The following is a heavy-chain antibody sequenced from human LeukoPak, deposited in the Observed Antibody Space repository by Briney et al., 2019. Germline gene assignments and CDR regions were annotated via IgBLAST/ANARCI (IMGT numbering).Heavy chain of an antibody. Sequence: SVKVSCKASGSTFTSSAMQWVRQARGQRLEWIGWIVVGSGNTNYAQKFQERVTITRDMSTSTAYMELSSLRSEDTAVYYCAAGGAFDIWGQGTMVTASS. CDR1: GSTFTSSA. CDR2: IVVGSGNT. J-gene: IGHJ3*02. CDR3: AAGGAFDI. V-gene: IGHV1-58*02.